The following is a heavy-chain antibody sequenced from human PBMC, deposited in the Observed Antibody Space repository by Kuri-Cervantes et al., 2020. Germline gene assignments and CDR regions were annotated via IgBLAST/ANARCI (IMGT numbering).Heavy chain of an antibody. CDR2: ISYDGSNK. CDR1: GFTFSSYA. J-gene: IGHJ4*02. Sequence: GESLKISCAASGFTFSSYAMRWVRQAPGKGLEWVAVISYDGSNKYYADSVKGRFTVSRDNSKNTLYLQMNSLRAEDTAVYYCAKGGVILDYWGQGTLVTVSS. CDR3: AKGGVILDY. V-gene: IGHV3-30-3*01. D-gene: IGHD2-21*01.